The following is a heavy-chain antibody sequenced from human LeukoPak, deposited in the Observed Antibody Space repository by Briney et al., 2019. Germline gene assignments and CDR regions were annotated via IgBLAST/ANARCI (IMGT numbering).Heavy chain of an antibody. D-gene: IGHD6-19*01. CDR2: MNPNSGNT. J-gene: IGHJ6*03. Sequence: ASVKVSCKASGYTFTSYDINWVRQATGQGLEWMGWMNPNSGNTGYAQKFQGRVTITRNTSISTAYMELSSLRSEDTAVYYCARGLGIAVAGRGYYYYMDVWGKGTTVTVSS. CDR3: ARGLGIAVAGRGYYYYMDV. CDR1: GYTFTSYD. V-gene: IGHV1-8*03.